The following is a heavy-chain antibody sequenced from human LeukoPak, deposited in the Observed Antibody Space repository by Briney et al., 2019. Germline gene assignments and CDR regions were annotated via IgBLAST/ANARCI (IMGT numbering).Heavy chain of an antibody. CDR1: GFSLSRYD. Sequence: HPGGSLRLSCAASGFSLSRYDMHWVRQAPGKGLEWVAFIQYEGHDKYYADSVRVRFTIYRDNSKNILSLQMNSLRAEDTAVYYCAREMTTPDDAFDIWGQGTMVIVSS. CDR2: IQYEGHDK. V-gene: IGHV3-30*02. J-gene: IGHJ3*02. D-gene: IGHD4-11*01. CDR3: AREMTTPDDAFDI.